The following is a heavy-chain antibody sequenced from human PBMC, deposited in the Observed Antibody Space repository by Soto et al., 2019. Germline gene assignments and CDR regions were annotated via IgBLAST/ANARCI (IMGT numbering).Heavy chain of an antibody. CDR1: GFTFSSYS. D-gene: IGHD2-2*01. V-gene: IGHV3-21*01. Sequence: EVQLVESGGGLVKPGGSLRLSCAASGFTFSSYSMNWVRQAPGKGLEWVSSISSSSSYIYYADSVKGRCTISRDNAKNSLYLQMNSLRAEDTAVYYCARQLGPAGNYYYYGMDVWGQGTTVTVSS. J-gene: IGHJ6*02. CDR3: ARQLGPAGNYYYYGMDV. CDR2: ISSSSSYI.